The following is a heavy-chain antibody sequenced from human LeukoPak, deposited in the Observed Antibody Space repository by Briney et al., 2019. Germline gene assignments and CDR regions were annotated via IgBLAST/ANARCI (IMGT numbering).Heavy chain of an antibody. CDR2: INPYLGIA. CDR1: GGTFSSYS. D-gene: IGHD5-18*01. J-gene: IGHJ4*02. V-gene: IGHV1-69*02. Sequence: GASVTVSCKASGGTFSSYSISWVRQAPGQGLEWMGRINPYLGIANYAQRFQDRVTITADRSTSTAYMELSSLTSEDTAVYYCASGTTMVPTDYWGQGTPVTVSS. CDR3: ASGTTMVPTDY.